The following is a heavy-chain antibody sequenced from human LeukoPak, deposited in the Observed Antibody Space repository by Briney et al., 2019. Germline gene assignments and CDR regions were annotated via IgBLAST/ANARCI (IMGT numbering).Heavy chain of an antibody. V-gene: IGHV4-30-2*01. CDR2: IYHSGST. J-gene: IGHJ6*02. D-gene: IGHD2-2*02. CDR1: GGSISSGGYS. CDR3: ARMGPYCSSTSCYTGDYYYYYGMDV. Sequence: SETLSLTCAASGGSISSGGYSWSWIRQPPGKGLEWIGYIYHSGSTYYNPSLKSRVTISVDRSKNQFSLKLSSVTAADTAVYYCARMGPYCSSTSCYTGDYYYYYGMDVWGQGTTVTVSS.